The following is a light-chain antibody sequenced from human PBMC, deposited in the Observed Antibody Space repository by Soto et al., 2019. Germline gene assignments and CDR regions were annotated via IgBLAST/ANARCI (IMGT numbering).Light chain of an antibody. CDR2: DAT. CDR1: QMIARW. V-gene: IGKV1-5*01. Sequence: IQMTQSPSTLSASVGDTVTLTCRSSQMIARWLAWYQQKPGTAPRLIIYDATSLQSGVPSRFSARASGTDFTLTISSLHPDDFATYSCLQSTTFPHPCGQGTKLE. CDR3: LQSTTFPHP. J-gene: IGKJ2*01.